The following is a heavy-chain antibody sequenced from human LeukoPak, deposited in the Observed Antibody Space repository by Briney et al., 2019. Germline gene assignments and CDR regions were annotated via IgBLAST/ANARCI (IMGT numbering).Heavy chain of an antibody. D-gene: IGHD1-14*01. CDR3: ARAETWTTPSDY. Sequence: PGGSLRLSCAASGFTFSSYVMQWVRQAPGKGLEWVAVISYDGSNKYYADSVKGRFTISRDNSKNTLYLQMNSLRAEDTAVYYCARAETWTTPSDYWGQGTLVTVPS. V-gene: IGHV3-30*04. J-gene: IGHJ4*02. CDR2: ISYDGSNK. CDR1: GFTFSSYV.